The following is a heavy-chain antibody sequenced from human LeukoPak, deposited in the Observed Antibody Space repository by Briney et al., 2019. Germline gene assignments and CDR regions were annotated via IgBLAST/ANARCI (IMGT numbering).Heavy chain of an antibody. CDR1: GDSINSYY. V-gene: IGHV4-59*01. CDR3: ARAQSGSYGQLNL. J-gene: IGHJ5*02. D-gene: IGHD1-26*01. CDR2: IYYSGST. Sequence: SETLSLTCTVSGDSINSYYWSWIRQPPGKGLEWIGYIYYSGSTYYNPSLKSRVTISVDTSKNQFSLKLSSVTAADTALYYCARAQSGSYGQLNLWGQGTLVTVSS.